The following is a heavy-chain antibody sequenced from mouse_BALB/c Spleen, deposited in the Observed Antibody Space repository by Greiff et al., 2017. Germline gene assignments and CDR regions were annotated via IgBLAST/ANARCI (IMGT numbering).Heavy chain of an antibody. CDR2: IWTGGGT. V-gene: IGHV2-9-2*01. Sequence: VQRVESGPGLVAPSQSLSITCTVSGFSLTSYDISWIRQPPGKGLEWLGVIWTGGGTNYNSAFMSRLSISKDNSKSQVFLKMNSLQTDDTAIYYCVRDRYGFAYWGQGTLVTVSA. J-gene: IGHJ3*01. CDR1: GFSLTSYD. CDR3: VRDRYGFAY. D-gene: IGHD2-14*01.